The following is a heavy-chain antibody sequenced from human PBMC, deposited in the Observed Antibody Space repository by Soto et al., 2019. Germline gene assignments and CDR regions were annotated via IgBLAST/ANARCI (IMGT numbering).Heavy chain of an antibody. D-gene: IGHD3-3*01. Sequence: QVQLVESGGGVVQPGRSLRLSCAASGFTFSSYGMHWVRQAPGKGLEWVAVISYDGSNKYYADSVKGRFTISRDNSKNTLYLQMNSLRAEDTAVYYCAKGGRYGELLEWLPYWGQGTLVTVSS. V-gene: IGHV3-30*18. CDR2: ISYDGSNK. CDR3: AKGGRYGELLEWLPY. CDR1: GFTFSSYG. J-gene: IGHJ4*02.